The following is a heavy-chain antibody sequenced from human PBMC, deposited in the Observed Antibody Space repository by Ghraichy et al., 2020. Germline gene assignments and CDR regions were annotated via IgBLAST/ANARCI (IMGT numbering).Heavy chain of an antibody. V-gene: IGHV3-23*01. CDR3: VKDGADSACYGAEY. CDR2: LSCGGTNT. D-gene: IGHD2-21*01. CDR1: GFTFADYG. Sequence: GGSLRLSCAASGFTFADYGMNWVRQAPGKGLEWVSVLSCGGTNTYYADSVKGRFTISRDSSRNTLYLQMNSLRVEDTAVYYCVKDGADSACYGAEYWGQGTLVTVSS. J-gene: IGHJ4*02.